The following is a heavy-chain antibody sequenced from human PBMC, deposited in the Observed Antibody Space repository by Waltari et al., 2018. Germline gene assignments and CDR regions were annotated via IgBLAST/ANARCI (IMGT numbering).Heavy chain of an antibody. V-gene: IGHV1-8*03. J-gene: IGHJ4*02. CDR2: MNPNSGNT. CDR1: GYTFPSYD. CDR3: ARGKAGPIAASYYFDY. Sequence: QVQLVQSGAEVKKPGASVKVSCKASGYTFPSYDINWVRQATGQGLEWMGWMNPNSGNTGYAQKFQGRVTITRNTSISTAYMELSSLRSEDTAVYYCARGKAGPIAASYYFDYWGQGTLVTVSS. D-gene: IGHD6-13*01.